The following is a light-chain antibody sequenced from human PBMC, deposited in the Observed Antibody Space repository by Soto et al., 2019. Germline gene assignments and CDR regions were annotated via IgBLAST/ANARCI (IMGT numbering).Light chain of an antibody. J-gene: IGKJ1*01. V-gene: IGKV3D-20*01. Sequence: EIVLTHSPATLSLSPGESATLSCAASQTVGSTYLAWYQQKPGLAPRLLIYDASSRATGIPDRFSGSGSGTDSTLTISRLEPEDFAVYYCQHYGSSPWSVGQGTKVDIK. CDR1: QTVGSTY. CDR2: DAS. CDR3: QHYGSSPWS.